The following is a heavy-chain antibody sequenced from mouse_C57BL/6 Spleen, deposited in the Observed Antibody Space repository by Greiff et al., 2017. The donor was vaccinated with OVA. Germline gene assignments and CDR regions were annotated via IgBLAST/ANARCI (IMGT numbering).Heavy chain of an antibody. D-gene: IGHD1-1*02. Sequence: VQLQQPGAELVMPGASVKLSCKASGYTFTSSWMHWVKQRPGQGLEWIGEIDPSDSYTNYNQKFKGKSTLTVDKSSSTAYMQLRSLTSADSAVYYYASGGDYGGYYFDYWGQGTTLTVSS. V-gene: IGHV1-69*01. J-gene: IGHJ2*01. CDR2: IDPSDSYT. CDR1: GYTFTSSW. CDR3: ASGGDYGGYYFDY.